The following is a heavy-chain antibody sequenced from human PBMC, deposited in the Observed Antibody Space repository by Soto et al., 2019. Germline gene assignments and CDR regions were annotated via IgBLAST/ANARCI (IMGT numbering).Heavy chain of an antibody. CDR2: IIPMLGMS. D-gene: IGHD3-10*01. CDR1: GDTFNTHT. Sequence: QVHLVQFGSEVRKPGSSVRVSCTASGDTFNTHTISWVRQAPGLGLEWMGRIIPMLGMSNSPPKFQGRVSITAEKSTSTVYMALSRLTSDDTAVYYCATNYGSGSTHFDYWGQGTLVTVSS. CDR3: ATNYGSGSTHFDY. V-gene: IGHV1-69*02. J-gene: IGHJ4*02.